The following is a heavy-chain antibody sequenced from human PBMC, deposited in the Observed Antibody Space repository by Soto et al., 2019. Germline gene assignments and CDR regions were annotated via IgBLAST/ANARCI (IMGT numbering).Heavy chain of an antibody. CDR2: ISAYNGNT. CDR3: ARAGRTGPINWFDP. V-gene: IGHV1-18*01. J-gene: IGHJ5*02. CDR1: GYTCTSRG. Sequence: SVRVEWRASGYTCTSRGMSWVRQAPGHGHEWLGWISAYNGNTNNAQELQGRVTMTTDTTTSTADMQLRSVRSDATDVYSCARAGRTGPINWFDPLGQGTLVTVSS.